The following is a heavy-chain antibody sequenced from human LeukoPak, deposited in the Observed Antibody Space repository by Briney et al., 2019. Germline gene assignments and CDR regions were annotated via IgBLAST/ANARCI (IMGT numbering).Heavy chain of an antibody. CDR2: VSSTGNFI. Sequence: GGTLRLSCAASGVTFSSYDMIWVRQAPGKGLEWVSFVSSTGNFIYYAASLKGRVTVSSDNAKNSLYLPITSLRAEATAVYYCARDLWDHWGQGTLVTVAS. J-gene: IGHJ4*02. CDR1: GVTFSSYD. CDR3: ARDLWDH. V-gene: IGHV3-21*01.